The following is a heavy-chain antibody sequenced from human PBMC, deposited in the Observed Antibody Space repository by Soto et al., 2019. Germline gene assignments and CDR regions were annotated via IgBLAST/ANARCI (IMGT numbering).Heavy chain of an antibody. Sequence: QVQLVQSGAEVKKPGSSVKVSCKASGGTFSSYTISWVRQAPGQGLEWMGRIIPILGIANYAQKFQGRVTITADKSTSPGYMELSSLRSEDTAVYYCAREEIVVVAATLDYWGQGTLVTVSS. CDR2: IIPILGIA. V-gene: IGHV1-69*08. D-gene: IGHD2-15*01. CDR3: AREEIVVVAATLDY. CDR1: GGTFSSYT. J-gene: IGHJ4*02.